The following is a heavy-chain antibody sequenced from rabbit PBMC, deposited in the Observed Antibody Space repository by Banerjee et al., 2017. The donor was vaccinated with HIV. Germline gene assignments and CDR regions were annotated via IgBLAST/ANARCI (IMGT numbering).Heavy chain of an antibody. D-gene: IGHD6-1*01. CDR2: IVPIFGVT. J-gene: IGHJ4*01. CDR1: GFSFSSYY. V-gene: IGHV1S7*01. CDR3: VREAGYAGYPYANL. Sequence: QLEESAGGLVQPGGSLTLTCTASGFSFSSYYMSWVRQAPGEGLEWVGYIVPIFGVTYFATWVNGRFTISSHNAQNTLYLQLNSLTAADTATYFCVREAGYAGYPYANLWGQGTLVTVS.